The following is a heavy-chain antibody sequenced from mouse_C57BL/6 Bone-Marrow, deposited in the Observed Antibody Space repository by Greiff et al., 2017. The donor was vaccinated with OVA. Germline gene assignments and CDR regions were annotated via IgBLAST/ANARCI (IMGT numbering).Heavy chain of an antibody. D-gene: IGHD2-3*01. Sequence: VQLKESGPGLVKPSQSLSLTCSVTGYSITSGYYWYWIRQFPGNKLEWMGYISYDGRNNYNPSLKNRISITRDTSKNQFFLNLNSVTTEDTATYYCAREGDDDYHSWFAYWGQGTLVTVAA. CDR3: AREGDDDYHSWFAY. CDR1: GYSITSGYY. J-gene: IGHJ3*01. V-gene: IGHV3-6*01. CDR2: ISYDGRN.